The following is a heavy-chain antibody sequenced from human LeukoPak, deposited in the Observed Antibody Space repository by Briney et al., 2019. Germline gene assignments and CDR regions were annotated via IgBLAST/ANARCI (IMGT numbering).Heavy chain of an antibody. V-gene: IGHV3-21*01. D-gene: IGHD2-2*01. CDR2: ISSSSSYI. J-gene: IGHJ6*02. CDR1: GFTFSSYS. CDR3: ARVDQPSSNYGMDV. Sequence: PGGSLRLSCAASGFTFSSYSMNWGRQAPGKGLEWVSSISSSSSYIYYADSVKGRFTISRDNAKNSLYLQMNSLRAEDTAVYYCARVDQPSSNYGMDVWGQGTTVTVSS.